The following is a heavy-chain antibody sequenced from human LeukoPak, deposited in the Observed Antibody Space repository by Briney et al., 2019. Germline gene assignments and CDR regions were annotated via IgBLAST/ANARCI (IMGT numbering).Heavy chain of an antibody. J-gene: IGHJ4*02. CDR1: GGSISNYF. Sequence: SETLSLTCTVSGGSISNYFWSWIRQPAGKGLEWIGRIHDNGDSNHNPSLKSRVTMSLDTSRNQVSLKLASVTAADTAIYYCVSWRGTYSEYFFAYWGQGTLVTVSS. V-gene: IGHV4-4*07. CDR2: IHDNGDS. CDR3: VSWRGTYSEYFFAY. D-gene: IGHD1-26*01.